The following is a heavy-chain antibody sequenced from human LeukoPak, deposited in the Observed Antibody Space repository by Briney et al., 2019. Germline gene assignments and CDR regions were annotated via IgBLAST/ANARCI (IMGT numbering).Heavy chain of an antibody. J-gene: IGHJ4*02. CDR2: INPNSGGT. Sequence: ASVKVSCKVSGYTLTELSMHWVRQAPGQGLEWMGWINPNSGGTNYAQKFQGRVTMTRDTSISTAYMELSRLRSDDTAVYYCARSLSSGGYNYFDYWGQGTLVTVSS. D-gene: IGHD6-19*01. CDR1: GYTLTELS. CDR3: ARSLSSGGYNYFDY. V-gene: IGHV1-2*02.